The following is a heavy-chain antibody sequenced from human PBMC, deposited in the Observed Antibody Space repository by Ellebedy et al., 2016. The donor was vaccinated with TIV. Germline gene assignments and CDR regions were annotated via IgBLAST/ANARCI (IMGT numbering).Heavy chain of an antibody. Sequence: PGGSLRLSCAASGFTFDDYAMHWVRQAPGKGLEWVSGISWNSCSIGYADSVKGRFTISRDNAKNSLFLQMNSLRAEDTAVYYCARQENTIFGVVTFYYFDYWGQGTLVTVSS. V-gene: IGHV3-9*01. CDR3: ARQENTIFGVVTFYYFDY. J-gene: IGHJ4*02. D-gene: IGHD3-3*01. CDR1: GFTFDDYA. CDR2: ISWNSCSI.